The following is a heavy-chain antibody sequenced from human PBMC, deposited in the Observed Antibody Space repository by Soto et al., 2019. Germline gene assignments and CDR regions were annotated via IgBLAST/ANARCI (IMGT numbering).Heavy chain of an antibody. J-gene: IGHJ4*02. V-gene: IGHV1-46*01. Sequence: QVQLVQSGAEVKKPGASVKVSCKTSGYTFTSFQMHWVRQAPGQGLEWMGIINPGSGSTNYAQKFQVRVTVTSDTSTRTIYMELSSLRSEDTAVYYCANCRLPAIPAAADYWGQGTLVTVSS. CDR1: GYTFTSFQ. CDR3: ANCRLPAIPAAADY. D-gene: IGHD2-2*01. CDR2: INPGSGST.